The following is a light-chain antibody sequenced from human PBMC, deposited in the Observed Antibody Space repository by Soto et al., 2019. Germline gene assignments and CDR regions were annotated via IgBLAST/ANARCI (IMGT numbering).Light chain of an antibody. CDR1: QSVSDY. Sequence: EVVLTQSPASLSLSPGDRATLSCRADQSVSDYLAWYQQKPGQPPRLLFFDASSRATGVPHRFSAGGSGTDFTLIISSLQPEDFAVYYCQQSVNWPPTFGGGTKVEI. V-gene: IGKV3-11*01. CDR3: QQSVNWPPT. CDR2: DAS. J-gene: IGKJ4*01.